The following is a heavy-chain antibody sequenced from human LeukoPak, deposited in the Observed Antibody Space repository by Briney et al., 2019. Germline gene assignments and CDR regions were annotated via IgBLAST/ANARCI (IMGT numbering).Heavy chain of an antibody. Sequence: GGSLRLSCAASGFSFSGHWMHWARQLPGKGLVWVSRISPTGSTTSYADSVKGRFTVSRDNAKNTLYLQMNSLRAEDTAVYYCASRHCSGGGCYFAGADPFDYWGQGTLVTVSS. J-gene: IGHJ4*02. D-gene: IGHD2-15*01. CDR2: ISPTGSTT. CDR1: GFSFSGHW. CDR3: ASRHCSGGGCYFAGADPFDY. V-gene: IGHV3-74*01.